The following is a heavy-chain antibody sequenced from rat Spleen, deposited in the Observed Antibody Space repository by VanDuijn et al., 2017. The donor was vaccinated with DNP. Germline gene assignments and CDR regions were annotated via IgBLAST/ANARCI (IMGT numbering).Heavy chain of an antibody. D-gene: IGHD1-4*01. Sequence: EVQLVESGGGLVQPGRSLKLSCAASASSFSDYNMAWIRQAPTKGLEWVTSISPSGGGTYYRHSVKGRFTISRDNANHTLYLQMDSLRSEDTATYYCATSPGPNWFAYWGQGTLVTVSS. CDR3: ATSPGPNWFAY. CDR2: ISPSGGGT. V-gene: IGHV5S23*01. CDR1: ASSFSDYN. J-gene: IGHJ3*01.